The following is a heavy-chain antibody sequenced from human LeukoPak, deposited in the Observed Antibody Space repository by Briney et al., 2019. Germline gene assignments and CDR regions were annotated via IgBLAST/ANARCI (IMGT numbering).Heavy chain of an antibody. CDR3: AREGKGYDILTGYYIAQPFDY. CDR1: GGSISSYY. V-gene: IGHV4-4*07. CDR2: IYTSGST. Sequence: PSETLSLTCTVSGGSISSYYWSWIRQPAGKGLEWIGRIYTSGSTNYNPSLKSRVTISVDTSKNQFSLKLSSVTAADTAVYYCAREGKGYDILTGYYIAQPFDYWGQGTLVTVSS. D-gene: IGHD3-9*01. J-gene: IGHJ4*02.